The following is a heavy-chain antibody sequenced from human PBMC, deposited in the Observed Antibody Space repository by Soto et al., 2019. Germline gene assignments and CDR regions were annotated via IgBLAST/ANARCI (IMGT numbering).Heavy chain of an antibody. V-gene: IGHV3-30*02. J-gene: IGHJ6*02. CDR2: IWYDGSNK. D-gene: IGHD6-13*01. CDR3: TKSRGGASAVYVAMDV. CDR1: GFTFSIYG. Sequence: PGGSLRLSCAASGFTFSIYGMHCVLQAPGKGLEWVAVIWYDGSNKYYAESVKGRFTISRDNSKNTLYLQMNSLRPEDTAVYHCTKSRGGASAVYVAMDVWGQGTTVTVSS.